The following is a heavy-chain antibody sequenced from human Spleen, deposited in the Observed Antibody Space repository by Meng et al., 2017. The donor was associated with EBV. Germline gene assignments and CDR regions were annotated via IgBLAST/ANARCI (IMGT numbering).Heavy chain of an antibody. J-gene: IGHJ4*02. V-gene: IGHV4-30-4*01. CDR1: GGSITSGADY. CDR3: ATSRGNTYGTTFDH. Sequence: QVQLEDSGPGLVKPSQTLSLTCAVSGGSITSGADYWGWIRQPPGRGLEWIGYIHNSGNTYFNPSLKSRVTISMDTSKKQFSLNLSSVTAADTAVYYCATSRGNTYGTTFDHWGQGTLVTVSS. CDR2: IHNSGNT. D-gene: IGHD5-18*01.